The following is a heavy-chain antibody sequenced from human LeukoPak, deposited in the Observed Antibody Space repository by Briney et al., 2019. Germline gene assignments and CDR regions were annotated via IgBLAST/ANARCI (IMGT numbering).Heavy chain of an antibody. D-gene: IGHD6-19*01. V-gene: IGHV3-48*03. Sequence: GGSLRLSCAVSGFIFSNYEMNWVRQGPGKGLEWVSYVSISGSDTHYAESVEGRFTISRDNAKNSLYLQMNSLRAEDTAVYYCATRLEAGGWHHLDYWGRGTLVTVSS. J-gene: IGHJ4*02. CDR2: VSISGSDT. CDR3: ATRLEAGGWHHLDY. CDR1: GFIFSNYE.